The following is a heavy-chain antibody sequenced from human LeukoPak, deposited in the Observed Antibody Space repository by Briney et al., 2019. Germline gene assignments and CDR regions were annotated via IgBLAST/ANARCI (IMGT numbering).Heavy chain of an antibody. V-gene: IGHV3-23*01. Sequence: PGGSLRLSCVVSGFTFSSYAMSWVRQAPGKGLEWVSAISGSGGGTYYIESVRGRFTISRDNSKNTLYLQMNSLRVEDTARYYCARDWLGSSWSPSYWYHGLDVWGQGTTVTVSS. CDR2: ISGSGGGT. CDR3: ARDWLGSSWSPSYWYHGLDV. J-gene: IGHJ6*02. D-gene: IGHD2-8*02. CDR1: GFTFSSYA.